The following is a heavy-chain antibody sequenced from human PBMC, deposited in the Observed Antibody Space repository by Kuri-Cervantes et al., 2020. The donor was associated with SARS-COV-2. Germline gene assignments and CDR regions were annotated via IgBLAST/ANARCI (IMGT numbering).Heavy chain of an antibody. V-gene: IGHV3-21*01. CDR2: ISSSSSYI. CDR1: GFTFSSYS. Sequence: GESLKISCAASGFTFSSYSMNWVRQAPGKGLEWVSSISSSSSYIYYADSVKGRFTISRDNAKNSLYLQMNSLRAEDTAVYYCARGDIAVDGALDYWGQGTLVTVSS. CDR3: ARGDIAVDGALDY. D-gene: IGHD6-19*01. J-gene: IGHJ4*02.